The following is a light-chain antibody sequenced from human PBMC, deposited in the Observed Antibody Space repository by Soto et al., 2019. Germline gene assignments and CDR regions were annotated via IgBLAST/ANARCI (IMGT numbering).Light chain of an antibody. CDR1: QSVSSSY. Sequence: EIVLTQSPGTLSLSPGERATLSCRASQSVSSSYLAWYQQKPGQAPRLLIYGASSRATGIPDRFSGSGSGTDFTLTISTLEPEDFAVYYCQQYGSSPLWTFGQGTKVEI. CDR3: QQYGSSPLWT. V-gene: IGKV3-20*01. J-gene: IGKJ1*01. CDR2: GAS.